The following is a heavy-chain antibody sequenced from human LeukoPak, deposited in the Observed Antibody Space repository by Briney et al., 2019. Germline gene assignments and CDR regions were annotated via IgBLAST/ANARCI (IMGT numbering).Heavy chain of an antibody. CDR3: ARVSREDTAMVNYFDY. Sequence: SETLSLTCTVSGGSISSGDYYWSWIRQPPGKGLEWIGYIYYSGSTYYNPSHKSRVTISVDTSKNQFSLKLSSATAADTAVYYCARVSREDTAMVNYFDYWGQGTLVTVSS. CDR2: IYYSGST. D-gene: IGHD5-18*01. J-gene: IGHJ4*02. CDR1: GGSISSGDYY. V-gene: IGHV4-30-4*08.